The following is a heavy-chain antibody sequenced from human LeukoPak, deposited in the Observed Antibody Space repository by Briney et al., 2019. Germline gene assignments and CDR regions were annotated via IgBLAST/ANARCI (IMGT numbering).Heavy chain of an antibody. D-gene: IGHD2-2*01. CDR1: GFTFSSYS. V-gene: IGHV3-21*01. CDR3: ARDGGYCSSTSCASNFDY. CDR2: ISSSSSYI. J-gene: IGHJ4*02. Sequence: GGSLRLSCAASGFTFSSYSMNWVRQAPGKGLGWVSSISSSSSYIYYADSVKGRFTISRDNAKNSLYLQMNSLRAEDTAVYYCARDGGYCSSTSCASNFDYWGQGTLVTVSS.